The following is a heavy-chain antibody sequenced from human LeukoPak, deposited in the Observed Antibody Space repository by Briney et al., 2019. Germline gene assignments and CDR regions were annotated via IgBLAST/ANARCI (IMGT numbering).Heavy chain of an antibody. V-gene: IGHV1-2*04. CDR1: GYTFTGYY. D-gene: IGHD6-13*01. CDR3: ARVPMGIAAPFDP. J-gene: IGHJ5*02. CDR2: INPNSGGT. Sequence: GASVKVSCKASGYTFTGYYMHWVRQAPGQGLEWMGWINPNSGGTNYAQKFQGWVTMTRDTSISTAYMELSRLRSDDTAVYYCARVPMGIAAPFDPWGQGTLVTVSS.